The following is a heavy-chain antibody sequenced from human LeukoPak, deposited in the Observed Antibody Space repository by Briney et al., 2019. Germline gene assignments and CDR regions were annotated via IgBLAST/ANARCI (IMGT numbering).Heavy chain of an antibody. Sequence: PGGSLRLSCVGSGFTFSNAWMNWVRQAPGKGLEWVGRVRSKGDGGTIDYNSPVRGRFTISRDDSKSTMYLQMNSLNIEDTDVYYCMKGPWGDCSVSNCDYYFDFWGQGALVTVSS. D-gene: IGHD2-15*01. CDR3: MKGPWGDCSVSNCDYYFDF. V-gene: IGHV3-15*01. CDR2: VRSKGDGGTI. J-gene: IGHJ4*02. CDR1: GFTFSNAW.